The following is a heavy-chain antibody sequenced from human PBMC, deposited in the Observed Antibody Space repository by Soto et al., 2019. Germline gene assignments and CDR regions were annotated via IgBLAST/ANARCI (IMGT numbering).Heavy chain of an antibody. CDR3: ARHTSSPTFFDY. CDR2: ISYSGLI. J-gene: IGHJ4*02. Sequence: QVQLQESGPELVKPSETLSLTCTVSGGSISNYYCTWIRQPPGRGLERIGYISYSGLINYNPSLKSRVTMSVDMSKNQFSLNLSSVTAADTAVYYCARHTSSPTFFDYWGQGTLVTVSS. CDR1: GGSISNYY. V-gene: IGHV4-59*08.